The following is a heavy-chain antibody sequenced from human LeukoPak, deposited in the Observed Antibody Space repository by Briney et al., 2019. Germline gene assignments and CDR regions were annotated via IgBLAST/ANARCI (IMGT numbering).Heavy chain of an antibody. V-gene: IGHV1-69*05. CDR3: ARGLDCSGGSCYMGDYYMDV. CDR2: IIPIFGTA. Sequence: GSSVKVSCKASGGTFSSYAISWVRQAPGQGLEWMGGIIPIFGTANYAQKFQGRVTITTDESTSTAYMELSSLRSEDTAVYYCARGLDCSGGSCYMGDYYMDVWGKGTTVTVSS. CDR1: GGTFSSYA. J-gene: IGHJ6*03. D-gene: IGHD2-15*01.